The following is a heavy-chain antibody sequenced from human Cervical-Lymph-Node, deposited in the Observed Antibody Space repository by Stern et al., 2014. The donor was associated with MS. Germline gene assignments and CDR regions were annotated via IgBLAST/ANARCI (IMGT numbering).Heavy chain of an antibody. D-gene: IGHD4-11*01. CDR3: ARKGPYSSWYFDL. Sequence: ESGPTLVKPTQTLTMTCTFSGVSLSTSGVGVGWVRQPQGKPLEWLALIYWDDDKPYSPSLKSRLTITKDTSKNQVVLTMANVDPVDTATYFCARKGPYSSWYFDLWGRGTLVTVSS. CDR1: GVSLSTSGVG. J-gene: IGHJ2*01. V-gene: IGHV2-5*02. CDR2: IYWDDDK.